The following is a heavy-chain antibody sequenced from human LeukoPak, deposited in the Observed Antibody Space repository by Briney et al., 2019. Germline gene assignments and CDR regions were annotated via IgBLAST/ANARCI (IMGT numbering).Heavy chain of an antibody. J-gene: IGHJ4*02. D-gene: IGHD4-17*01. CDR3: VRGGGRGDYGERYYFDY. Sequence: GGSLRLSCAASGFSVTTNYMSWVRQAPGKGLEWVSVLYSTGRTEYADSVKGRFTVSRDNSKNTLYLQMSSLRAEDTAVYYCVRGGGRGDYGERYYFDYWGQGTLVTVSS. CDR1: GFSVTTNY. V-gene: IGHV3-66*01. CDR2: LYSTGRT.